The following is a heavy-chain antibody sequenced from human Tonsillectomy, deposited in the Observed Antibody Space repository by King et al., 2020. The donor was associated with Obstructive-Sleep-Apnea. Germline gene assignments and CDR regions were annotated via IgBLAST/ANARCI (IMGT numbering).Heavy chain of an antibody. CDR3: ARAYKLELRALDY. J-gene: IGHJ4*02. V-gene: IGHV4-39*07. Sequence: VQLQESGPGLVKPSETLSLTCTVSGGSISSSSYYWGWIRQPPGKGLEWIGSIYYSESTYYNPSLNSRVTISLDTSKNQFSLKLSSVTAADTAVYYCARAYKLELRALDYWGQGTLVTVSS. D-gene: IGHD1-7*01. CDR1: GGSISSSSYY. CDR2: IYYSEST.